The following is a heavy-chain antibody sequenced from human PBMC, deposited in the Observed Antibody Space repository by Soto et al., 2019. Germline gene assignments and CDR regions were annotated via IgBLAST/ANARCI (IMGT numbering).Heavy chain of an antibody. CDR2: IYHSGST. D-gene: IGHD3-22*01. CDR1: GGSISSGGYS. V-gene: IGHV4-30-2*01. J-gene: IGHJ4*02. CDR3: ARGGVDYYDSSGYYFSPYYFDY. Sequence: QLQLQESGSGLVKPSQTLSLTCAVSGGSISSGGYSWGWIRQPPGKGLEWIGYIYHSGSTYYNPSLKGRVTISVDRSKNQFSLKLSSVTAADTAVYYCARGGVDYYDSSGYYFSPYYFDYWGQGTLVTVSS.